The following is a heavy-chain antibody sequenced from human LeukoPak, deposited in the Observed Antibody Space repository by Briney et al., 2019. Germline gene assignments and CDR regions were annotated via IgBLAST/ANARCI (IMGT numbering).Heavy chain of an antibody. J-gene: IGHJ6*02. CDR3: ARVSCSGGSCYTPAYYYYGMDV. CDR2: IYYSRST. CDR1: GGSISSYY. D-gene: IGHD2-15*01. V-gene: IGHV4-59*01. Sequence: SETLSLTCTVSGGSISSYYWSWIRQPPGKGLEWIGYIYYSRSTNYNPSLKSRVTISVDTSKNQFSLKLSSVTAADTAVYYCARVSCSGGSCYTPAYYYYGMDVWGQGTTVTVSS.